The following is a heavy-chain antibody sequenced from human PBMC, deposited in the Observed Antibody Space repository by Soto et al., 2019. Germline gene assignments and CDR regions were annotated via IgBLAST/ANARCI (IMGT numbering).Heavy chain of an antibody. CDR1: GFTFSTFS. V-gene: IGHV3-48*02. D-gene: IGHD2-15*01. Sequence: EVQLVESGGGSVQPGGSLRLSCAASGFTFSTFSMNWVRQAPGRGLEWISYIRGGGRPISYADSVKGRFTISRDNAKNSLYLQMDSLTDEDTAVYYCARDLCWAFDSWGQGTLVTVSS. CDR2: IRGGGRPI. J-gene: IGHJ4*02. CDR3: ARDLCWAFDS.